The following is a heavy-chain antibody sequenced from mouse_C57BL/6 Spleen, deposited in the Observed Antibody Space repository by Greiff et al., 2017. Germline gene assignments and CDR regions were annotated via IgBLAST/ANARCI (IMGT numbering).Heavy chain of an antibody. CDR3: VRSSLDYYGSSYGTFDY. J-gene: IGHJ2*01. V-gene: IGHV10-3*01. CDR2: IRSKSSNYAT. D-gene: IGHD1-1*01. Sequence: EVMLVESGGGLVQPKGSLKLSCAASGFTFNTYAMHWVRQAPGKGLEWVARIRSKSSNYATYYADSVKDRFTISRDDSQSMLYLQMNNLKTEDTAMYYCVRSSLDYYGSSYGTFDYWGQGTTLTVSS. CDR1: GFTFNTYA.